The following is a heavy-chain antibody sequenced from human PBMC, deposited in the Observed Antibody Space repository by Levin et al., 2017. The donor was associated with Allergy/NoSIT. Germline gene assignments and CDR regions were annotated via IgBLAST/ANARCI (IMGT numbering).Heavy chain of an antibody. CDR2: IKEDGSER. V-gene: IGHV3-7*01. Sequence: GGSLRLSCAASGLSISSHWMTWVRQAPGKGLEWVANIKEDGSERYYVDSVKGRFTISRDNVKNSLYLQMNSLRAEDAAVYYCARASGCDFWGRGTLVTVSS. CDR3: ARASGCDF. CDR1: GLSISSHW. D-gene: IGHD6-25*01. J-gene: IGHJ2*01.